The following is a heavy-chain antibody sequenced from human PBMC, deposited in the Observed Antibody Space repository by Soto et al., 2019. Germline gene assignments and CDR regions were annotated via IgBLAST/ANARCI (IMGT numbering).Heavy chain of an antibody. CDR1: YGWSRDRG. CDR3: ARRDRDHTMSPAPDL. J-gene: IGHJ5*02. D-gene: IGHD2-2*01. Sequence: TVAYGWSRDRGGRCIRKQQGKGLESIGYIYYSGIASYSPSLKSRVTISVDTSKNEFSLQLSSVTAADTAIYYCARRDRDHTMSPAPDLCGQATLGT. V-gene: IGHV4-59*11. CDR2: IYYSGIA.